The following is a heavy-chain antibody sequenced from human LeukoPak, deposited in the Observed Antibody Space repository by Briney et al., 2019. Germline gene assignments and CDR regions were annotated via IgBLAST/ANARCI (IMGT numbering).Heavy chain of an antibody. D-gene: IGHD3-10*01. V-gene: IGHV4-31*11. CDR1: GGSFSGYY. Sequence: SETLSLACAVYGGSFSGYYWSWIRQHPGKGLEWIGYIYYSGSTYYNPSLKSRVTISVDTSKNQFSLKLSSVTAADTAVYYCANYGSGSYRFDPWGQGTLVTVSS. CDR3: ANYGSGSYRFDP. CDR2: IYYSGST. J-gene: IGHJ5*02.